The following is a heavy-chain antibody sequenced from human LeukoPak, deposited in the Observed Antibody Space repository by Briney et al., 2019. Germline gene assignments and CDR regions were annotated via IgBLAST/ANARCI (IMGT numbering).Heavy chain of an antibody. Sequence: GGSLRLSCAASGFTFTNYAMSWVRQAPGKGLEWVSGISGGGGSTYYADSVKGRFTISRDNSKNTLYLQMNSLRAEDTAVYYCAKPYGDSSFDYWGQGTLVTVSS. CDR1: GFTFTNYA. CDR3: AKPYGDSSFDY. J-gene: IGHJ4*02. D-gene: IGHD4-17*01. CDR2: ISGGGGST. V-gene: IGHV3-23*01.